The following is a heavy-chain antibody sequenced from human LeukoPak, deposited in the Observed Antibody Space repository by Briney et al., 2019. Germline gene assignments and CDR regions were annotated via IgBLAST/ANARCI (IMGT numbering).Heavy chain of an antibody. J-gene: IGHJ4*02. V-gene: IGHV4-61*02. CDR3: ARTTSTLFADY. Sequence: PSQTLSLTCTVSGGSISSGGYYWSWIRQPAGKGLEWIGRIYTSGSTNSNPSLKSRVTISVDKSKNQFSLKLSSVTAADTAVYYCARTTSTLFADYWGQGTLVTVSS. CDR1: GGSISSGGYY. D-gene: IGHD3-3*01. CDR2: IYTSGST.